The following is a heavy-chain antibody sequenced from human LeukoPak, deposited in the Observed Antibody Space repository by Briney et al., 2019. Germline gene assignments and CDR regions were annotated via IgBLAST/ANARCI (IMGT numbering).Heavy chain of an antibody. CDR1: GFTFSSYV. J-gene: IGHJ4*02. Sequence: GGSLRLSCAASGFTFSSYVMNWVRQAPEKGLEWVSAISGSDGSTYYADSVKGRFTISRDNSKNTLYLQMNSLRAVDTAVYYCTSSGGWGQGTLVTVSS. CDR3: TSSGG. V-gene: IGHV3-23*01. D-gene: IGHD3-10*01. CDR2: ISGSDGST.